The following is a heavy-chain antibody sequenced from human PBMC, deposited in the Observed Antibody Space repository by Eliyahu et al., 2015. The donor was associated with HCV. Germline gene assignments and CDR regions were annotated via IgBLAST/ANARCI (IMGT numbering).Heavy chain of an antibody. D-gene: IGHD3/OR15-3a*01. Sequence: QVQLVESGGGVVQPGGSLRLSCDASGFTFRSYGIHWVRQAPGKGLEWVAFIRYDGSNKYYADSVKGRFTISRDNSKNTLYLQMNSLRAEDTAVYYCAKELYNYWTGYSYYYGMDVWGQGTTVAVSS. CDR3: AKELYNYWTGYSYYYGMDV. V-gene: IGHV3-30*02. CDR2: IRYDGSNK. CDR1: GFTFRSYG. J-gene: IGHJ6*02.